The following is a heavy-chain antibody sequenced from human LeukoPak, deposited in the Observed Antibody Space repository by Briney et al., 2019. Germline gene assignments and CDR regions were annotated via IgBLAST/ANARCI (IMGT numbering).Heavy chain of an antibody. CDR1: GGSISSYY. D-gene: IGHD1-26*01. CDR2: VYYSGST. V-gene: IGHV4-59*08. Sequence: PSETLSLTCTVSGGSISSYYWSWIRQPPGRGLEWIGYVYYSGSTNYNSSLKSRVTISVDTSKNQFSLNLRSVTAADTAVYYCARHGGGTYLQYWGQGALVIVSA. CDR3: ARHGGGTYLQY. J-gene: IGHJ4*02.